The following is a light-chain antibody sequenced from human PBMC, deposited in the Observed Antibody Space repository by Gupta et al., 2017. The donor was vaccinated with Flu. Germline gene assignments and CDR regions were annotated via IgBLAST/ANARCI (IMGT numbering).Light chain of an antibody. Sequence: EIVMTQSPATLSVSPGERATLSCRASQSVSSNLAWYQQRPGQAPRLLIYAASTRAAGIPARFSGSGSGTEFTLTISSLQSEDFAVYYCQQYNNGPPYPFGQGTRLEIK. V-gene: IGKV3-15*01. CDR3: QQYNNGPPYP. CDR1: QSVSSN. CDR2: AAS. J-gene: IGKJ2*01.